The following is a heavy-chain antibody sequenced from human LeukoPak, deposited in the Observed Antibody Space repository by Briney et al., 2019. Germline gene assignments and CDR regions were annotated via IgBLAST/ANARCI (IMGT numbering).Heavy chain of an antibody. CDR3: TSPFPTNCGGKYYYYYMDV. CDR2: IRSKANSYAT. Sequence: GGSLRLSCAASGFTFSGSAMHWVRQASGKGLEWVGRIRSKANSYATAYAASVKGRFTISRDDSKNTAYLQMNSLKTEDTAVYYCTSPFPTNCGGKYYYYYMDVWGKGTTVTVSS. CDR1: GFTFSGSA. D-gene: IGHD7-27*01. V-gene: IGHV3-73*01. J-gene: IGHJ6*03.